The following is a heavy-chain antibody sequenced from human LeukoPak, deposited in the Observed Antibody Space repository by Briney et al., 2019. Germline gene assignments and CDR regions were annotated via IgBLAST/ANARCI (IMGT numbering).Heavy chain of an antibody. D-gene: IGHD1-26*01. CDR3: ARGAGIVGATRKFDY. J-gene: IGHJ4*02. Sequence: RASVKVSRKASGYTFTGYYMHWLRQAPGQGLEWMGRIIPILGIANYAQKFQGRVTITADKSTSTAYMELSSLRSEDTAVYYCARGAGIVGATRKFDYWGQGTLVTVSS. CDR2: IIPILGIA. V-gene: IGHV1-69*02. CDR1: GYTFTGYY.